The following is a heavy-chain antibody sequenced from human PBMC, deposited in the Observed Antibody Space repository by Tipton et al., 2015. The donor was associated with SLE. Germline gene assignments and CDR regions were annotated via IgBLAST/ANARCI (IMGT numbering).Heavy chain of an antibody. D-gene: IGHD6-6*01. V-gene: IGHV4-39*07. J-gene: IGHJ6*03. CDR3: VGARLGSFYMDV. CDR1: GGSISSRSYY. Sequence: TLSLTCTVSGGSISSRSYYWGWIRQPPGKGLEWIGNIYYSGNTNYNPSLKSRVSISLDTSKNQFSLQLNSVTATDTAVFYCVGARLGSFYMDVWAKGTTATVSS. CDR2: IYYSGNT.